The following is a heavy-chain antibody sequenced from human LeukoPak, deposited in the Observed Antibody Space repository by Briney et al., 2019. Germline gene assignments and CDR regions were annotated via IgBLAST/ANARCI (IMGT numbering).Heavy chain of an antibody. V-gene: IGHV3-11*01. CDR3: VRVQVVHLDY. Sequence: GGSLRLSCAASGFTFSDYYMSWIRQAPGKGLEWVSYIGSSGATIYYADSMKGRFTISRDNAKNSLYLQMNSVGAEDTARDYCVRVQVVHLDYWGQGTLVTVSS. D-gene: IGHD2-21*01. CDR1: GFTFSDYY. J-gene: IGHJ4*02. CDR2: IGSSGATI.